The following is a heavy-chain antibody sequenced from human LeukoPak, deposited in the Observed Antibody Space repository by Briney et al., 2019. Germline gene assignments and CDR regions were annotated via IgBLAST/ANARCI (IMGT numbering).Heavy chain of an antibody. CDR2: IHTSGST. J-gene: IGHJ4*02. D-gene: IGHD2-15*01. CDR1: GGSSSTYY. CDR3: VRPGQSNWWVHFNY. Sequence: SETLSLTCTVSGGSSSTYYWTWIRQPPGKGLEWIGYIHTSGSTNYNPSLKSRVTMSVDTSKNQFSLRLSSVTAADTAVYYYVRPGQSNWWVHFNYWGQGTVVTVSS. V-gene: IGHV4-4*09.